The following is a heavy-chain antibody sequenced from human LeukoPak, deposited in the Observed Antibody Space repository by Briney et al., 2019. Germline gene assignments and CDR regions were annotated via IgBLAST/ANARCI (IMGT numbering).Heavy chain of an antibody. CDR2: IYYSGST. CDR3: ARWGYYDSSGYLDY. D-gene: IGHD3-22*01. V-gene: IGHV4-59*01. J-gene: IGHJ4*02. CDR1: GGSISSYY. Sequence: PSETLSLTCTVSGGSISSYYWSWLRQPPGKGLEWIGYIYYSGSTNYNPSLKSRVTISVDTSKNQFSLKLSSVTSADTAVYYCARWGYYDSSGYLDYWGQGTLVTVSS.